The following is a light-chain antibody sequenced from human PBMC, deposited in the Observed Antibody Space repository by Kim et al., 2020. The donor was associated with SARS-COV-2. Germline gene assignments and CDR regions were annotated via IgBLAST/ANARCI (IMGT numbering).Light chain of an antibody. CDR1: QSVTGSY. Sequence: EIMLTQSPATLSLSPGERATLSCGASQSVTGSYLAWYQQKPGLAPRLLIYDASSRATGIPDRFSGSGSGTDFTLTISRLEPEDFAVYYCQQYGSSPWTFGQGTKVYIK. V-gene: IGKV3D-20*01. J-gene: IGKJ1*01. CDR2: DAS. CDR3: QQYGSSPWT.